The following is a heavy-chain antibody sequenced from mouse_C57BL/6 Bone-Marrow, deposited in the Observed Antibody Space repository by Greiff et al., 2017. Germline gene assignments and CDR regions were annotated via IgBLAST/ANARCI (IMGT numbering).Heavy chain of an antibody. CDR3: ARGGLLYFDY. CDR1: GYTFTDHT. CDR2: IYPRDGST. Sequence: QVQLQQSDAELVKPGASVKISCKVSGYTFTDHTIHWMKQRPEQGLEWIGYIYPRDGSTQYHEKLKGKATLPADKSSSTAYMQLNSLTSEDSAVYFCARGGLLYFDYWRQGTTLTVSS. D-gene: IGHD2-3*01. V-gene: IGHV1-78*01. J-gene: IGHJ2*01.